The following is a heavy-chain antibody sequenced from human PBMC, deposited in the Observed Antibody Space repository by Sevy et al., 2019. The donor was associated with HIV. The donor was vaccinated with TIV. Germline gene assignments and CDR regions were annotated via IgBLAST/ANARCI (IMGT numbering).Heavy chain of an antibody. V-gene: IGHV4-59*01. CDR2: IYYSGST. Sequence: SETLSLTCTVSGGSISSYYLSWIRQPPGKGLEWIGYIYYSGSTNYSPSLQSRVTISVDTSKNQFSLKLSSVTAADTAVYFCARGQYYDSSAYYYGGYYFDYWGQGTLVTVSS. D-gene: IGHD3-22*01. CDR1: GGSISSYY. CDR3: ARGQYYDSSAYYYGGYYFDY. J-gene: IGHJ4*02.